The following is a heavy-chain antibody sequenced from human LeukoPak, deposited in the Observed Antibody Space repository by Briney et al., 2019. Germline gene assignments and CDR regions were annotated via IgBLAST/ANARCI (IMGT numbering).Heavy chain of an antibody. CDR3: ASLLYSSSWYRVRGYYFDY. Sequence: ASVKVSCKASGYTFTGYYMHWVRQAPGQGLGWMGWINPNSGGTNYAQKFQGRVTMTRDTSISTAYMELSRLRSDDTAVYYCASLLYSSSWYRVRGYYFDYWGQGTLVTVSS. V-gene: IGHV1-2*02. J-gene: IGHJ4*02. CDR1: GYTFTGYY. D-gene: IGHD6-13*01. CDR2: INPNSGGT.